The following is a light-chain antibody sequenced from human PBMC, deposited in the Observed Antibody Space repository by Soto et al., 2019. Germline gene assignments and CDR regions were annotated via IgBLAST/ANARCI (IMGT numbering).Light chain of an antibody. CDR3: QHRYNWPLT. V-gene: IGKV3-11*01. J-gene: IGKJ4*01. CDR2: DAS. CDR1: QSVSSY. Sequence: EIVLTQSPATLSLSPGERATLSCRASQSVSSYLAWYQQKPGQAPRLLIYDASNRASGIPARFSGSGSGTDFTLTIDTLESEDFAIYYCQHRYNWPLTFGAGTKVDIK.